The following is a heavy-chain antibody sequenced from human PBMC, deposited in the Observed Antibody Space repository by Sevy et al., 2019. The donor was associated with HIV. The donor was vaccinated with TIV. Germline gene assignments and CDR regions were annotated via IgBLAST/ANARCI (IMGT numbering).Heavy chain of an antibody. CDR1: GFSFDSYG. CDR3: AKGGGGHYDPDEIAYYFYYYNMDV. J-gene: IGHJ6*03. CDR2: ISGSGTRT. Sequence: GGSLRLSCAVSGFSFDSYGMTWVRQAPGKGLEWVSAISGSGTRTYYADSVKGRFIISRDNSKNTLDLQMNGLRAEDTAIFYCAKGGGGHYDPDEIAYYFYYYNMDVWGKGTTVTVSS. V-gene: IGHV3-23*01. D-gene: IGHD3-22*01.